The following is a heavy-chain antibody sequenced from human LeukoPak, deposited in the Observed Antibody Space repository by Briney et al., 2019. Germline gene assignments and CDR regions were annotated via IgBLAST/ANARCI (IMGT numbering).Heavy chain of an antibody. V-gene: IGHV1-18*01. D-gene: IGHD3-10*01. CDR1: GYNFSNYG. CDR3: ARYNSLFRGVTTSDY. Sequence: GTSVKVSCKTSGYNFSNYGICWVRQAPGQGLEWMGRIGRVSSNSGDVTYAPKFQGRVTMTTDTSTTTAYMELRSLRFDDTAVYFCARYNSLFRGVTTSDYWGQGTLVTVSS. CDR2: IGRVSSNSGDV. J-gene: IGHJ4*02.